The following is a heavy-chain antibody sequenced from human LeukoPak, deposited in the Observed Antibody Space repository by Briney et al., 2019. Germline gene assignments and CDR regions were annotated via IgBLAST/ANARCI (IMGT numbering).Heavy chain of an antibody. CDR1: GFTFSSYW. Sequence: GGSLRLSCVVSGFTFSSYWMSWVRQAPGKGLEWVSSITATSSYIYYADSVKGRFTISRDNANNSLYLQMNSLRAEDTAVYYCARDFNFFDSSGYYYVAFDYWGQGSLVTVSS. CDR3: ARDFNFFDSSGYYYVAFDY. V-gene: IGHV3-21*01. J-gene: IGHJ4*02. CDR2: ITATSSYI. D-gene: IGHD3-22*01.